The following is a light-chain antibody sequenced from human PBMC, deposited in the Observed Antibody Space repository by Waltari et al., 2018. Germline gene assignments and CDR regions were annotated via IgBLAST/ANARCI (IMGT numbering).Light chain of an antibody. J-gene: IGLJ3*02. CDR3: AVWDDSLGGV. Sequence: QSVLPQPPSVSGTPGQRVTISCSGSNSNIGGNFLTWYQQLPGKAPKLLIYNDNQGPSGVPDRFSASKSGTSAALAITGLQSEDEADYYCAVWDDSLGGVFGGGTKLTVL. CDR1: NSNIGGNF. CDR2: NDN. V-gene: IGLV1-44*01.